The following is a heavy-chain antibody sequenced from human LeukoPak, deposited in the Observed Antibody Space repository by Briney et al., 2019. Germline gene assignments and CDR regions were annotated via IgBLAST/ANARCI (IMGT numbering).Heavy chain of an antibody. D-gene: IGHD6-25*01. CDR3: ARGRGSEESYFDY. J-gene: IGHJ4*02. Sequence: SETLSLTCAASGGSISSSNWWSWVRQPPGKGLEWIGEIYHSGSTNYNPSLKSRVTISVDKSKNQFSLKLSSVTAADTAVYYCARGRGSEESYFDYWGQGTLVTVSS. CDR2: IYHSGST. V-gene: IGHV4-4*02. CDR1: GGSISSSNW.